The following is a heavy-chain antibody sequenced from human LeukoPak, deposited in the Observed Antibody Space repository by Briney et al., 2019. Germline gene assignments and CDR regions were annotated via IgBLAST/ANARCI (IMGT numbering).Heavy chain of an antibody. D-gene: IGHD3-22*01. CDR3: ATPLESYDTSGYPDY. CDR2: ISSSGVHT. CDR1: GFTFSDYY. J-gene: IGHJ4*02. V-gene: IGHV3-11*06. Sequence: PGGSLRLSCAASGFTFSDYYMNWFRQAPGKGLEWVSYISSSGVHTEYGDSVKGRFTISRDNGKNSVYLQMNSLRAEDTATYYCATPLESYDTSGYPDYWGQGTLVTVSS.